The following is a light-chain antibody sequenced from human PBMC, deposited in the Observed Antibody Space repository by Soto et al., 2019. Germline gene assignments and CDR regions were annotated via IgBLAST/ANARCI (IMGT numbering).Light chain of an antibody. CDR3: ASYATSDNFV. CDR1: ASDVGAYNY. J-gene: IGLJ1*01. V-gene: IGLV2-14*01. Sequence: QSVLTQPASVSGSPGQSITISCTGTASDVGAYNYVSWYQHHPGKAPKLMVYEVRNRPSGVSNRFSGSKSVNTASLTISGLQPEDEADYYCASYATSDNFVFGNGTKVTV. CDR2: EVR.